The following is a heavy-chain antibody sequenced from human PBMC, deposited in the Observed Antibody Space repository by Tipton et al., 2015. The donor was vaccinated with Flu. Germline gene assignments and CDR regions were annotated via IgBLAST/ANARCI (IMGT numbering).Heavy chain of an antibody. D-gene: IGHD2-15*01. J-gene: IGHJ4*02. CDR2: ISNSGDTP. CDR1: GFSITNYA. Sequence: SLRLSCAASGFSITNYAMNWVRQAPGKGLEWVALISNSGDTPHYADAVRGRFTISRDTSKNTLDLQMNSLRAGDTAIYYCAKASVVFTPGDSWGQGTLVTVSS. CDR3: AKASVVFTPGDS. V-gene: IGHV3-23*01.